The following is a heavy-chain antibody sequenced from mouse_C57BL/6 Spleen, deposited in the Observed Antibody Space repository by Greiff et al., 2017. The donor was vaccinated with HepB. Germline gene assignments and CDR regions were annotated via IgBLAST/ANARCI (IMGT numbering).Heavy chain of an antibody. D-gene: IGHD2-5*01. V-gene: IGHV5-16*01. CDR1: GFTFSDYY. J-gene: IGHJ2*01. Sequence: EVQVVESEGGLVQPGSSMKLSCTASGFTFSDYYMAWVRQVPEKGLEWVANINYDGSSTYYLDSLKSRFIISRDNAKNILYLQMSSLKSEDTATYYCARGGYSNEFDYWGQGTTLTVSS. CDR3: ARGGYSNEFDY. CDR2: INYDGSST.